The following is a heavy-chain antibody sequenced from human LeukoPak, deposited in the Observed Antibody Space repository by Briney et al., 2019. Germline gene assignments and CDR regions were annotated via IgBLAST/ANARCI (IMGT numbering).Heavy chain of an antibody. CDR3: ARTARLFDL. Sequence: GGSLRLSCAASGFTFSDYYMSWIRQAPGKGLEWVSYISTSGSTTSYADSVKGRFTISRDNAKNSLYLQMDSLRGEDTAVYYCARTARLFDLWGQGTLVTVSS. CDR2: ISTSGSTT. V-gene: IGHV3-11*04. J-gene: IGHJ4*02. CDR1: GFTFSDYY. D-gene: IGHD6-6*01.